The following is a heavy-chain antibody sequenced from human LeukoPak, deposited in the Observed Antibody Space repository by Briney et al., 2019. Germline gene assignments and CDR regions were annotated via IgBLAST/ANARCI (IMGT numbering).Heavy chain of an antibody. V-gene: IGHV1-69*13. CDR3: ARDYGVGSTAFDYF. CDR2: IIPVFNSP. J-gene: IGHJ4*02. Sequence: GASVKVSCKVSGGAFSSSAVSWVRQAPGQGLEWMGGIIPVFNSPNYAQKFLGRLTITAEESTRTAYMELSSLRSEDTAVYYCARDYGVGSTAFDYFWGQGTLVTVSS. CDR1: GGAFSSSA. D-gene: IGHD1-26*01.